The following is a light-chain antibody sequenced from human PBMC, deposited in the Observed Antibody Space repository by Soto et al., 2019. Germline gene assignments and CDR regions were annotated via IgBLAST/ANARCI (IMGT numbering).Light chain of an antibody. Sequence: EIVMTQSPATLSVSPGESATLSCRASQSVSSNLAWYQEKPGQAPRLISYGASTRATGIAARFSGSGSGTEFTLTISSLQSEDFAVYYCQQYSDWFTFGQGTKLAIK. V-gene: IGKV3-15*01. J-gene: IGKJ2*01. CDR1: QSVSSN. CDR3: QQYSDWFT. CDR2: GAS.